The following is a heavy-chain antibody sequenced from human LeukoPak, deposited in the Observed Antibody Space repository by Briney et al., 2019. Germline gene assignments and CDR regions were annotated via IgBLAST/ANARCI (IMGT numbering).Heavy chain of an antibody. CDR1: GYTFSSYY. CDR3: ARVQDGGVGYSSSWESDY. V-gene: IGHV1-46*04. CDR2: IKPSDGST. D-gene: IGHD6-13*01. Sequence: GASVKVSCKASGYTFSSYYIHWVRQAPGQGLEWMGIIKPSDGSTSYGQKLQGRVTMTRDMSTSTAYMELRSLRSDDTAVYYCARVQDGGVGYSSSWESDYWGQGTLVTVSS. J-gene: IGHJ4*02.